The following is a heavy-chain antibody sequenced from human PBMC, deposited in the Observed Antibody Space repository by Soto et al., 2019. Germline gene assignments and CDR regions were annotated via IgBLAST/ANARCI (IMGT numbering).Heavy chain of an antibody. CDR2: INPNTDVT. J-gene: IGHJ3*02. D-gene: IGHD1-20*01. V-gene: IGHV1-2*02. Sequence: ASVKFSCKASGYTFSGYYMHWVRQAPGQGLEWMGWINPNTDVTNYAQKFQGRVTMTRDTSITTAYMELSRLRSDDTAVYYCARDLWGNWNHIDAFDIWGPGTTVTVSS. CDR1: GYTFSGYY. CDR3: ARDLWGNWNHIDAFDI.